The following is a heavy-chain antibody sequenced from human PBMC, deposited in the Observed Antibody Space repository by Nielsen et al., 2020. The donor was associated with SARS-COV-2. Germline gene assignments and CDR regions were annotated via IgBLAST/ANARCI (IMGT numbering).Heavy chain of an antibody. J-gene: IGHJ6*02. D-gene: IGHD2-2*01. CDR3: ARNDCSSTSCYWAGYYGMDV. CDR1: GFIFSSYA. V-gene: IGHV3-30-3*01. CDR2: ISYDGSNK. Sequence: SLKISCAASGFIFSSYAMHWVRQAPGKGLEWVAVISYDGSNKYYADSVKGRFTISRDNSKNTLYLQMNSLRAEDTAVYYCARNDCSSTSCYWAGYYGMDVWCQGTTVTVSS.